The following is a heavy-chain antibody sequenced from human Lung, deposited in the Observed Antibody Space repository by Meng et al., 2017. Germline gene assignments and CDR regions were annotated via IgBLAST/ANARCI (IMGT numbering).Heavy chain of an antibody. V-gene: IGHV3-15*01. CDR1: GFTFSNAW. J-gene: IGHJ4*02. CDR3: TGHIDY. Sequence: EVELVGSGGGLVKPGGSLRLSCEGTGFTFSNAWMTWVRQVPGKRLEWVGRIKSKPDGETIDYAAPVKGRFTISRDDSKNTVYLQMNSLKTEDTALYYCTGHIDYWGQGTLVTVSS. CDR2: IKSKPDGETI.